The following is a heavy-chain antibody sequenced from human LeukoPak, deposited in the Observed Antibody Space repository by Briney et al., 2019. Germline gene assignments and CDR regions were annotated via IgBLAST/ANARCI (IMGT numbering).Heavy chain of an antibody. D-gene: IGHD6-19*01. CDR3: ARVSGSGWRDLDY. J-gene: IGHJ4*02. Sequence: SETLSLTCTVSGGSINSYYWSWIRQPPGKGLEWIGYIYYSGSTNYNPSLKSRVTISVDTSKNQFSLKLSSVTAADTAVYYCARVSGSGWRDLDYWGQGTLVTVSS. V-gene: IGHV4-59*12. CDR2: IYYSGST. CDR1: GGSINSYY.